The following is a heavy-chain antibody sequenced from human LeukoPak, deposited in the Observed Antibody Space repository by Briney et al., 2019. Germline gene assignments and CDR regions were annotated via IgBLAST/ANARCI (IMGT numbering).Heavy chain of an antibody. Sequence: GASVKVSCKASGYTFTSYDINWVRQATGQGLEWMGWMNPNSGNTGYAQKFQGRVTMTRNTSISTAYMELSSLRSEDTAVYYCAREPPSIVGATYLNEAFDYWGQGTLVTVSS. V-gene: IGHV1-8*01. CDR2: MNPNSGNT. CDR3: AREPPSIVGATYLNEAFDY. CDR1: GYTFTSYD. D-gene: IGHD1-26*01. J-gene: IGHJ4*02.